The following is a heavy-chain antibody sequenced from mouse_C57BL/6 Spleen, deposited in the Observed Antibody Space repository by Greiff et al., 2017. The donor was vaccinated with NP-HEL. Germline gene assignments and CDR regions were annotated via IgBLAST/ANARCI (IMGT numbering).Heavy chain of an antibody. V-gene: IGHV1-36*01. CDR1: GFTFTDYY. D-gene: IGHD1-1*01. CDR3: ARSYGGSSYYFDY. CDR2: VYPYNGGT. J-gene: IGHJ2*01. Sequence: VQLQQPGAELVKPGASVKLSCKASGFTFTDYYMHWVKQSHGKSLEWIGLVYPYNGGTSYNQKFKGKATLTVDTSSSTAYMELNSLTSEDSAVYYCARSYGGSSYYFDYWGQGTTLTVSS.